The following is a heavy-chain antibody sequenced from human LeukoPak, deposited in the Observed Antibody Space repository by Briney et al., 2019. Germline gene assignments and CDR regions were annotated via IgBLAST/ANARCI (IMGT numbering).Heavy chain of an antibody. Sequence: SETLSLTCTVSGGSISSGGYYWSWIRQHPGKGLEWIGYIYYSGSTYYNPSLKSRVTISVDTSKKQFSLKLSSVTAADTAVYYCARDGFTNYYDSSGYPDYWGQGTLVTVSS. CDR2: IYYSGST. V-gene: IGHV4-31*03. D-gene: IGHD3-22*01. CDR3: ARDGFTNYYDSSGYPDY. CDR1: GGSISSGGYY. J-gene: IGHJ4*02.